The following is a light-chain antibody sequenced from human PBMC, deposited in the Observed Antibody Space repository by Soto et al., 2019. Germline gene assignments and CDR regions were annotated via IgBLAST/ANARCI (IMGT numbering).Light chain of an antibody. CDR1: SSNIGAGYD. CDR3: QSYDSSLSGVV. J-gene: IGLJ2*01. CDR2: GNS. V-gene: IGLV1-40*01. Sequence: QAVVTQPPSVSGAPGQRVTISCTGSSSNIGAGYDVQWYQQLPGTAPKVLFYGNSNRPSGVPDRFSGSKSGTSASLAITGLQAEDEADYYCQSYDSSLSGVVFGGGTKLTVL.